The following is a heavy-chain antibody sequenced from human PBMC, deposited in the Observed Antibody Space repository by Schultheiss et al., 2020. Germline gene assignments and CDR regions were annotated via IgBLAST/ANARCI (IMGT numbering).Heavy chain of an antibody. D-gene: IGHD6-13*01. CDR2: IYYSGST. CDR1: GGSISGYY. V-gene: IGHV4-59*06. CDR3: ARDRAIAAARHYYYYYGMDV. Sequence: SATLSLTCTVSGGSISGYYWSWIRQPPGKGLEWIGYIYYSGSTYYNPSLKSRVTISVDTSKNQFSLQLNSVTPEDTAVYYCARDRAIAAARHYYYYYGMDVWGQGTTVTVSS. J-gene: IGHJ6*02.